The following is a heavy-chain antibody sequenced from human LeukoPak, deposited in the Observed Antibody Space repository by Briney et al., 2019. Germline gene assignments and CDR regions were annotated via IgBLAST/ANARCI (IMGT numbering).Heavy chain of an antibody. V-gene: IGHV4-34*01. CDR1: GGSFSGYY. J-gene: IGHJ4*02. CDR2: INHSGST. CDR3: ARSPGYSGYDSPFDY. Sequence: SETLSLTCAVYGGSFSGYYWSWIRQPPGKGLEWIGEINHSGSTNYNPSLKSRVTISVDTSKNQFSLKLSSVTAADTAVYYCARSPGYSGYDSPFDYWGQGTLVTVSS. D-gene: IGHD5-12*01.